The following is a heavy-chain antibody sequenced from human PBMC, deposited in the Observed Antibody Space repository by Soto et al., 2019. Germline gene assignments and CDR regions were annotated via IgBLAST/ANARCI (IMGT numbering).Heavy chain of an antibody. J-gene: IGHJ6*02. CDR1: GDSVSSNSAA. CDR2: TYYWSKWYN. Sequence: PSQTLSLTCAISGDSVSSNSAAWNWIRQSPSRGLEWLGRTYYWSKWYNDYAVSVKSRITINPDTSKNQFSLQLNSVTPEDTAVYYCARAGYYYDSSGYLYYYYYYGMDVWGQGTTVTVSS. D-gene: IGHD3-22*01. CDR3: ARAGYYYDSSGYLYYYYYYGMDV. V-gene: IGHV6-1*01.